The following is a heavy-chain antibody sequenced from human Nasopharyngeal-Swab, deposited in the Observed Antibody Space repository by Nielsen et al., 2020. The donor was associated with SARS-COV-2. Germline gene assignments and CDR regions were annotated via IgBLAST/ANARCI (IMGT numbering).Heavy chain of an antibody. CDR3: ARRAYCSGGSCYSPYYYYMDV. D-gene: IGHD2-15*01. CDR2: IDPSDSYT. J-gene: IGHJ6*03. CDR1: GYSSTSYW. V-gene: IGHV5-10-1*01. Sequence: GGSLRLSCKGSGYSSTSYWISWVRQMPGKGLEWMGRIDPSDSYTNYSPSFQGHVTISADKSISTAYLQWSSLKASDTAMYYCARRAYCSGGSCYSPYYYYMDVWGKGTTVTVSS.